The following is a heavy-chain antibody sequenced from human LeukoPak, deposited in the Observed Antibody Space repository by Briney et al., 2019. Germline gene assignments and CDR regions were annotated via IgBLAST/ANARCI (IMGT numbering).Heavy chain of an antibody. CDR1: GYTLTELS. Sequence: ASVNLSCKVSGYTLTELSMHWVRHAPGQGLGWMGGFDPEDGETIYAQKFQGRVTMTEDTSTDTAYMELSSLRSEDTAVYYCATYATYYDFWSGTAHFDYWGQGTLVSVSS. J-gene: IGHJ4*02. CDR3: ATYATYYDFWSGTAHFDY. D-gene: IGHD3-3*01. CDR2: FDPEDGET. V-gene: IGHV1-24*01.